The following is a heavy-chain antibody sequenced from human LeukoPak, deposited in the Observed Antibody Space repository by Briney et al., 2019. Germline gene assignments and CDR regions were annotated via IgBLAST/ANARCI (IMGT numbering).Heavy chain of an antibody. CDR2: IYSGDRT. CDR1: GFTVSTNY. J-gene: IGHJ4*02. D-gene: IGHD3-10*01. V-gene: IGHV3-66*01. CDR3: ARDVRKQGLWS. Sequence: GGSLRLSCAASGFTVSTNYMSWVRQAPGKGLEWVSIIYSGDRTDYADSLKGRFTISRDISKNTLYLQMSSLRAEDTAVYYCARDVRKQGLWSWGQGTLVTVSS.